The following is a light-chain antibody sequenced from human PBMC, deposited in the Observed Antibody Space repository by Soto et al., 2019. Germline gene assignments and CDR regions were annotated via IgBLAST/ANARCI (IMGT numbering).Light chain of an antibody. CDR3: CSYTSSSTVV. CDR2: EVS. V-gene: IGLV2-14*01. CDR1: SSDIGYYNY. J-gene: IGLJ2*01. Sequence: QSVLTQPASVSGSPGQSITISCTGTSSDIGYYNYVSWYQQHTGKAPKLMIYEVSNRPSGVSNRFSGSKSGNTASLTISGLQAEDEADYYCCSYTSSSTVVFGGGTKLTVL.